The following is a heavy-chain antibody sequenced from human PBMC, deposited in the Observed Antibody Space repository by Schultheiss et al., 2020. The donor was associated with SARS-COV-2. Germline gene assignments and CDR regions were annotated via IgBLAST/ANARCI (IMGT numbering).Heavy chain of an antibody. CDR1: GFTFSSYG. Sequence: GESLKISCAASGFTFSSYGMHWVRQAPGKGLEWVAVIWYDGSNKYYADSVKGRFTISRDNSKNTLFLLTNSLRSEDTAVYYCARDDTRSFDSWGQGTLVTVSS. J-gene: IGHJ5*01. V-gene: IGHV3-33*01. CDR2: IWYDGSNK. D-gene: IGHD2-2*01. CDR3: ARDDTRSFDS.